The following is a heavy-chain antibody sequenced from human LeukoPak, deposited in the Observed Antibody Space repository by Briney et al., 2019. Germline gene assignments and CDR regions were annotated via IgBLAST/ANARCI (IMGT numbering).Heavy chain of an antibody. Sequence: GASVKVSCKASGFTFTSSAVQWVRQARGQRLEWIGWIVVGSGNTNYAQKFQERVTITRDMSTSTAYMELSSLRSEDTAVYYCAKVGYCSSTSCSYFDYWGQGTLVTVSS. CDR1: GFTFTSSA. CDR3: AKVGYCSSTSCSYFDY. D-gene: IGHD2-2*03. CDR2: IVVGSGNT. J-gene: IGHJ4*02. V-gene: IGHV1-58*01.